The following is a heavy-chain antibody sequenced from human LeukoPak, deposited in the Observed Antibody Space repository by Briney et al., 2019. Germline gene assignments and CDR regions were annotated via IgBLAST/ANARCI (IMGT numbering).Heavy chain of an antibody. CDR2: ISSSGSTI. CDR1: GFTFSDYY. D-gene: IGHD6-13*01. V-gene: IGHV3-11*01. CDR3: ASESPYSSSWYDAFDI. Sequence: GGSLRLSCAASGFTFSDYYMSWIRQAPGKGLEWVSYISSSGSTIYYADSVKGRFTISRDNAKNSLYLQMNSLRAEDTAVYYCASESPYSSSWYDAFDIWGQGTMVTVSS. J-gene: IGHJ3*02.